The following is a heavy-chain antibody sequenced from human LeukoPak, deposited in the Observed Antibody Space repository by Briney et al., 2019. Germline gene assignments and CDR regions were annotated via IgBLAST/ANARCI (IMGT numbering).Heavy chain of an antibody. CDR2: IYPDGRA. Sequence: GGSLRLSCVASGFIVSDNYMSWIRQAPGKEPQWVSIIYPDGRAFYADSVKGRFTISRDNSRNTLYLQMNSLRADDTALYYCARGRLPNGADNWGQRTLVTVSS. J-gene: IGHJ4*02. D-gene: IGHD2-21*02. CDR1: GFIVSDNY. V-gene: IGHV3-53*01. CDR3: ARGRLPNGADN.